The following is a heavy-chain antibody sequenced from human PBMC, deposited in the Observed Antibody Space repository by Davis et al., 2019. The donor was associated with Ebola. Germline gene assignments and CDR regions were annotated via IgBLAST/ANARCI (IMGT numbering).Heavy chain of an antibody. V-gene: IGHV4-59*01. CDR2: IYYTGST. Sequence: PSETLSLTCTVSGGSISRYYWSWIRQPPGKGLEWIGYIYYTGSTNYNSSLKSRVTISVDTSKNQFSLKLNSVTAADTAVYYCARATGSLYFDSWGQGILVTVSS. J-gene: IGHJ4*02. D-gene: IGHD1-1*01. CDR3: ARATGSLYFDS. CDR1: GGSISRYY.